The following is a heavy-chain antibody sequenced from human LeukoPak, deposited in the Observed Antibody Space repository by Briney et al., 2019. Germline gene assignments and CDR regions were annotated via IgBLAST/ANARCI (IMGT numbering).Heavy chain of an antibody. CDR2: IIPILGIA. CDR3: ARVNGVVAATYDY. J-gene: IGHJ4*02. V-gene: IGHV1-69*04. D-gene: IGHD2-15*01. Sequence: SVKVSCEASGGTFSSYAISWVRRAPGQGLEWMGRIIPILGIANYAQKFQGRVTITADKSTSTAYMELSSLRSEDTAVYYCARVNGVVAATYDYWGQGTLVTVSS. CDR1: GGTFSSYA.